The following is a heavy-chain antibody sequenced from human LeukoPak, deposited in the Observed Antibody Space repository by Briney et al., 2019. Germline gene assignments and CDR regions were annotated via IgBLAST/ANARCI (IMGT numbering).Heavy chain of an antibody. V-gene: IGHV4-39*01. CDR3: ARPLAAAADN. Sequence: SETLSLTCTVSGGSISSSSYYWGWIRQPPGKGLEWIGSIYYSGSTYYNPSLKSRVTISVDTSKNQFSLKLSSVTAADTAVYYCARPLAAAADNWGQGTLVTVSS. D-gene: IGHD6-13*01. CDR1: GGSISSSSYY. CDR2: IYYSGST. J-gene: IGHJ4*02.